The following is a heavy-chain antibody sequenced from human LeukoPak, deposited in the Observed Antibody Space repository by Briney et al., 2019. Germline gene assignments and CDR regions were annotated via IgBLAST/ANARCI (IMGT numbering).Heavy chain of an antibody. D-gene: IGHD1-26*01. CDR3: AKLSWELRLRSHFDY. Sequence: GRSLILSCAASGFTFISYGMHWVRQAPGKGLEWVAVISYDGSNKYYADSVKGRFTISRDNSRNTLYLQMNSLRAEDTAVYYCAKLSWELRLRSHFDYWGQGTLVTVSS. CDR1: GFTFISYG. CDR2: ISYDGSNK. V-gene: IGHV3-30*18. J-gene: IGHJ4*02.